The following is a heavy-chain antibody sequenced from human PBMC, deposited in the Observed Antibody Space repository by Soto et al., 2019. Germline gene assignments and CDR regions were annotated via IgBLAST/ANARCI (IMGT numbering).Heavy chain of an antibody. CDR3: ARQIYDSDTGPNFQYYFDS. CDR1: GYSFAGYW. Sequence: VESLKISCNGSGYSFAGYWITWGGQKPGKGLEWMGRIDPSDSQTYYSPSFRGHVTISVTKSITTVFLQWSSLRASDTAMYYCARQIYDSDTGPNFQYYFDSWGQGTPVTVSS. V-gene: IGHV5-10-1*01. D-gene: IGHD3-22*01. CDR2: IDPSDSQT. J-gene: IGHJ4*02.